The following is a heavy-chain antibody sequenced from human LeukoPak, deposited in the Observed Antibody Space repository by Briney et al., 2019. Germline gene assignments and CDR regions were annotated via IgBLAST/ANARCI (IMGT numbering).Heavy chain of an antibody. Sequence: GGSLRLSCAASGCIVSSNYMSWVRQAPGKGLEWVSVIYSGGSTYYADSVKGRFTISRDNSKNTLYLQMNSLRAEDTAVYYCAPIAIRSGYWGQGTLVTVSS. CDR3: APIAIRSGY. D-gene: IGHD3-9*01. V-gene: IGHV3-66*01. CDR2: IYSGGST. CDR1: GCIVSSNY. J-gene: IGHJ4*02.